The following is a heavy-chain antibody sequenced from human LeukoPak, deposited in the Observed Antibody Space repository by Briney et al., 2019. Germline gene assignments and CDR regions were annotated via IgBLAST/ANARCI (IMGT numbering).Heavy chain of an antibody. V-gene: IGHV3-21*01. CDR1: GFTFSPYW. CDR2: ISSSTSYI. D-gene: IGHD3-22*01. CDR3: ARVVESRGYYDSSGVVADY. J-gene: IGHJ4*02. Sequence: GGSLRLSCVASGFTFSPYWMTWVRQAPGKGLEWVSFISSSTSYIYYADSVKGRFTLSRDNAKNSLYLQMNSLRAEDTAVYYCARVVESRGYYDSSGVVADYWGQGTLVTVSS.